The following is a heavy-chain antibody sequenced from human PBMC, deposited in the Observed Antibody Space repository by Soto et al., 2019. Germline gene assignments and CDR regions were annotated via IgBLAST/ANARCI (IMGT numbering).Heavy chain of an antibody. V-gene: IGHV4-30-2*01. J-gene: IGHJ5*02. D-gene: IGHD1-1*01. CDR2: IYHSGST. CDR1: GGSISSGGYS. Sequence: QLQLQESGSGLVKPSQTLSLTCAVSGGSISSGGYSWNWIRQPPGKGLEWIGYIYHSGSTYYNPSFKGRVIISVDKSKNQFSLKLTSGTAADTAVYYCARDQLEGNWFDPWGQGTLVTVSS. CDR3: ARDQLEGNWFDP.